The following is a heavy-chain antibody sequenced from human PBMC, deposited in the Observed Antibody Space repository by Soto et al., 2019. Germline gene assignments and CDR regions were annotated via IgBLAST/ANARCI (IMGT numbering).Heavy chain of an antibody. CDR1: GGSFSGYY. V-gene: IGHV4-34*01. CDR2: INHSGST. Sequence: ASETLSLTCAVYGGSFSGYYWSWIRQPPGKGLEWIGEINHSGSTNYNPSLKSRATISVDTSKNQFSLKLSSVTAADTAVYYCARGDLTRDFWGQGTLVTVSS. J-gene: IGHJ4*02. D-gene: IGHD3-9*01. CDR3: ARGDLTRDF.